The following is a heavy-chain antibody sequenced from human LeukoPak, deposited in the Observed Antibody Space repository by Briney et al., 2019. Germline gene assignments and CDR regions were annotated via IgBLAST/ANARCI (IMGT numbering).Heavy chain of an antibody. CDR2: IYSGGST. D-gene: IGHD3-22*01. CDR3: ARPGYYDSSGYSIDY. V-gene: IGHV3-66*04. CDR1: GFTVSSNY. J-gene: IGHJ4*02. Sequence: GGSLRLSCAASGFTVSSNYMSWVRQAPGKGLEWVSVIYSGGSTYYADSVKGRFTISRDNSKNTLYLQMNGLRAEDTAVYYCARPGYYDSSGYSIDYWGQGTLVTVSS.